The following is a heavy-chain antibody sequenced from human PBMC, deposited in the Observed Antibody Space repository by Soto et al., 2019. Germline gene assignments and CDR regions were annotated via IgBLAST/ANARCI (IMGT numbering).Heavy chain of an antibody. J-gene: IGHJ4*02. D-gene: IGHD3-16*01. Sequence: QVQLVESGGGVVQPGGSLRLSCAVSGFIISSHAMHWVRQAPGKGLEWVAVISYDGNNKFYADSVKGRFTISRDNSKNTLYLQVNSLRDEDTAVYYCASWGGIASPAYDWSLAPYDYWGQGTLVSVSS. CDR2: ISYDGNNK. CDR1: GFIISSHA. CDR3: ASWGGIASPAYDWSLAPYDY. V-gene: IGHV3-30*03.